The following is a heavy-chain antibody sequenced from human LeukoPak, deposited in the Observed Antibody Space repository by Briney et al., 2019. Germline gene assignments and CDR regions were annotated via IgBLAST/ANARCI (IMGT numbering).Heavy chain of an antibody. D-gene: IGHD7-27*01. CDR3: AKDITGDRRDWFDP. Sequence: SRSLSSRLSRLTSDDYAMQWVRQAARKGLGWDSPIRGDGGSTYYADYVKGRFTISRDNSKNSLYLQMNSLRTEDTALYYCAKDITGDRRDWFDPWGQGTLVTVSS. CDR2: IRGDGGST. CDR1: RLTSDDYA. V-gene: IGHV3-43*02. J-gene: IGHJ5*02.